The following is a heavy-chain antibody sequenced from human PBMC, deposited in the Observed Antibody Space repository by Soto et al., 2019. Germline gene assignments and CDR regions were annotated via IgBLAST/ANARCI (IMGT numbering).Heavy chain of an antibody. J-gene: IGHJ4*02. V-gene: IGHV4-59*08. CDR1: GGSISSYY. CDR2: IYYSGST. D-gene: IGHD1-26*01. Sequence: PSETLSLTCTVSGGSISSYYWSWIRQPPGKGLEWIGYIYYSGSTNYNPSLKSRVTISVDTSKNQFSLKLSSVTTADTAVYYCARHPGGSYYEGDYWGQGTLVTVSS. CDR3: ARHPGGSYYEGDY.